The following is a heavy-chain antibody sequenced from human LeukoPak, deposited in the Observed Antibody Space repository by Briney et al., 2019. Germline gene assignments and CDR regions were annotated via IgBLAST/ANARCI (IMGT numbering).Heavy chain of an antibody. CDR2: IYYSGNT. Sequence: PSETLSLTCTVSGGSINSSSYYWGWIRQPPGKGLEWIGSIYYSGNTYYNPSLKSRVTISVDTSKNQFSLKLSSVTAADTAVYYCARVPYDSSGYLDYWGQGTLVTVSS. D-gene: IGHD3-22*01. CDR1: GGSINSSSYY. J-gene: IGHJ4*02. CDR3: ARVPYDSSGYLDY. V-gene: IGHV4-39*07.